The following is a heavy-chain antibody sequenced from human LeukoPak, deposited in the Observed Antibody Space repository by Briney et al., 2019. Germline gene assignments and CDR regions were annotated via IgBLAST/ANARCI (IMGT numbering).Heavy chain of an antibody. Sequence: GESLKISCTGSGYSFTNYWIGWVRQMPGKGLEWMGIIYPDDSDTRYRPSYQGQVTISADKSIATAYLQWSSLKASDTAMYYCARLQYSNGYVDYWGQGTLVTVSS. CDR3: ARLQYSNGYVDY. CDR2: IYPDDSDT. J-gene: IGHJ4*02. CDR1: GYSFTNYW. D-gene: IGHD5-18*01. V-gene: IGHV5-51*01.